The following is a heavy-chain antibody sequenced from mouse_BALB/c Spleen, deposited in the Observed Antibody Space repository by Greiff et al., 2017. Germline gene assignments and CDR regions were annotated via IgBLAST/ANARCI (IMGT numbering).Heavy chain of an antibody. CDR3: AREGEFAY. V-gene: IGHV5-9-4*01. Sequence: EVMLVESGGGLVKPGGSLKLSCAASGFTFSIYAMSWVRQSPEKRLEWVAEISSGGSYTYYPDTVTGRFTISRDNAKNTLYLEMSSLRSEDTAMYYCAREGEFAYWGQGTLVTVSA. CDR2: ISSGGSYT. CDR1: GFTFSIYA. J-gene: IGHJ3*01.